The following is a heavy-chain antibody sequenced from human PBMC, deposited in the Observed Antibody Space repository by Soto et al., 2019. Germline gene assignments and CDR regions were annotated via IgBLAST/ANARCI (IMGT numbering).Heavy chain of an antibody. J-gene: IGHJ6*02. CDR3: ARVFGYCISTSCLHYYYYGMDV. D-gene: IGHD2-2*03. Sequence: SETLSLTCTVSGGSISSGGYYWSWIRQHPGKGLEWIGYIYYSGSTYYNPSLKSRVNISVDTSKNQFSLKLSSVTAADTAVYYCARVFGYCISTSCLHYYYYGMDVWGQGTTVTVSS. CDR2: IYYSGST. CDR1: GGSISSGGYY. V-gene: IGHV4-31*03.